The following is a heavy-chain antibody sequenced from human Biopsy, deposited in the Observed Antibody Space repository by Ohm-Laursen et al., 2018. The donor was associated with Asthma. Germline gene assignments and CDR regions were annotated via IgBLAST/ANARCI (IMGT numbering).Heavy chain of an antibody. J-gene: IGHJ4*02. CDR3: AREGIAVAHFDY. Sequence: SLRLSCAASGFTFSSYAMHWVRQAPGKGLEWVAVISYDGSNKYYTDSVKGRFTISRDNSKNTLYLQMNSLRAEDTAVYYCAREGIAVAHFDYWGQGTLVTVSS. CDR2: ISYDGSNK. V-gene: IGHV3-30-3*01. CDR1: GFTFSSYA. D-gene: IGHD6-19*01.